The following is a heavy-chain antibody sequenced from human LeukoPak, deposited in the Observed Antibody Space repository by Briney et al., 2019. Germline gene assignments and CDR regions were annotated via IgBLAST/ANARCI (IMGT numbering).Heavy chain of an antibody. CDR3: ARDLFRDYGGNGEHY. CDR2: IIPIFGTA. Sequence: GASVKVSCKASGGTFSSYAISWVRQAPGQGLEWMGGIIPIFGTANYARKFQGRVTITADESTSTAYMELSSLRSEDTAVYYCARDLFRDYGGNGEHYWGQGTLVTVSS. J-gene: IGHJ4*02. V-gene: IGHV1-69*01. CDR1: GGTFSSYA. D-gene: IGHD4-23*01.